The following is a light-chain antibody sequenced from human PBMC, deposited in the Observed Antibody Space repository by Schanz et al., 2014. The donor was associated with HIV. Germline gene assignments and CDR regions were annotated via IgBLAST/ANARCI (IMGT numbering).Light chain of an antibody. V-gene: IGLV2-14*03. CDR2: DVS. CDR1: SSDVGGYNY. Sequence: QSALTQPASVSGSPGQSITISCTGTSSDVGGYNYVSWYQQHPGKAPKLMIYDVSNRPSGVSNRFSGSKSGNTASLTISGLQAGDEADYYCSSYAGDSKLIFGGGTKLTVL. J-gene: IGLJ2*01. CDR3: SSYAGDSKLI.